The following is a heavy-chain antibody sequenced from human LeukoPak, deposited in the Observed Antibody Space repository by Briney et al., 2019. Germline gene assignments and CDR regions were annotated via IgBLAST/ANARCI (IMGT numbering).Heavy chain of an antibody. CDR2: ISSSSSTI. CDR1: GFTFSSYS. V-gene: IGHV3-48*01. J-gene: IGHJ4*02. Sequence: GGSLRLSCAASGFTFSSYSMNWVRQAPGKGLEWVSYISSSSSTIYYADSVKGRFTISRDNAKNSLYLQMNSLRAEDTAVYYCAKDSAAAATYYFDYWGQGTLVTVSS. CDR3: AKDSAAAATYYFDY. D-gene: IGHD6-13*01.